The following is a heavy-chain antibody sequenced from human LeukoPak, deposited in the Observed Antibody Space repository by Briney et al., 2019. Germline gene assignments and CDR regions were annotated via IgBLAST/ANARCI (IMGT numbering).Heavy chain of an antibody. CDR2: ISAYNGNT. CDR3: ASHPPDCSGGSCYLPGGY. Sequence: ASVKVSCKASGHTFTSYGISWVRQAPGQGLEWMGWISAYNGNTNYAQKLQGRVTMTTDTSTSTAYMELRSLRSDDTAVYYCASHPPDCSGGSCYLPGGYWGQGTLVTVSS. V-gene: IGHV1-18*01. D-gene: IGHD2-15*01. J-gene: IGHJ4*02. CDR1: GHTFTSYG.